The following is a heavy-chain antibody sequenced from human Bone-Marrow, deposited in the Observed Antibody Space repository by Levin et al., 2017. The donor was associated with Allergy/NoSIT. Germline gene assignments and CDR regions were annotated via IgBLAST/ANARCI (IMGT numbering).Heavy chain of an antibody. CDR2: ISPMFGTA. Sequence: SVKVSCKASGGSFDTYAINWVRQAPGQGPEWMGTISPMFGTANYAPRFQGRVTITADTSTTTAYMDLRSLNSEDTAVYYCARELGRYPYVGFWGQGTLVTVSS. V-gene: IGHV1-69*06. CDR1: GGSFDTYA. D-gene: IGHD7-27*01. CDR3: ARELGRYPYVGF. J-gene: IGHJ4*02.